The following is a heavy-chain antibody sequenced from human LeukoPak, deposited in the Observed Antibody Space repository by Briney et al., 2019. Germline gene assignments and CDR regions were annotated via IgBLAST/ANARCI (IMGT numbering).Heavy chain of an antibody. CDR1: GFIYNPYS. Sequence: GGSLRLSCAVSGFIYNPYSMNWVRQAPGRGREWVAYIRGVSYTVYYADSVKGRFTISTDSAQNSLFLHMNSLRDEDSAVYYCARDHLWAFDYWGQGALVTVSS. V-gene: IGHV3-48*02. J-gene: IGHJ4*02. D-gene: IGHD1-26*01. CDR3: ARDHLWAFDY. CDR2: IRGVSYTV.